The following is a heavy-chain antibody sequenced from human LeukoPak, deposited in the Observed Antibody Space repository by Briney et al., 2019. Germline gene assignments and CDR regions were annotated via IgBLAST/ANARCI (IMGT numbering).Heavy chain of an antibody. J-gene: IGHJ4*02. D-gene: IGHD3-16*02. Sequence: PGGSLRLSCAASGFTFSSYSMNWVRQAPEKGLEWVSSISSSSSYIYYADSVKGRFTISRDNAKNSLYLQMNSLRAEDTAVYYCARDQDYVWGSYPVDYWGQGTLVTVSS. CDR2: ISSSSSYI. CDR1: GFTFSSYS. V-gene: IGHV3-21*01. CDR3: ARDQDYVWGSYPVDY.